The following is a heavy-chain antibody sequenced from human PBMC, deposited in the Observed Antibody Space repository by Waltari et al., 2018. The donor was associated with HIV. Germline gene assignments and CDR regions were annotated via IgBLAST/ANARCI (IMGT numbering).Heavy chain of an antibody. D-gene: IGHD3-3*01. CDR1: GVPVSSDA. Sequence: QVQLVQSGAEVKKPGSSVQVSCRSCGVPVSSDAVSWVRQAPRQGLDWMGGIIPLFGTVHYAQKCQGRVTITADGSTSTVYMELSSLRSEDTAGYYCARDKAHSDVWSGYVSWGQGTLVTVSS. CDR2: IIPLFGTV. J-gene: IGHJ5*02. CDR3: ARDKAHSDVWSGYVS. V-gene: IGHV1-69*01.